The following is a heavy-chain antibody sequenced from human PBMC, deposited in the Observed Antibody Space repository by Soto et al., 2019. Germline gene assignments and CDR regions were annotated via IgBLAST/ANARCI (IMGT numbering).Heavy chain of an antibody. V-gene: IGHV3-23*01. Sequence: GGSLRLSCVASGFTFADYPMNWVRQVPGKGLEWISRTTASGANTYYSDSVRGRFTTSRDNSKNTLFLQMNSLRVDDTAIYYCAKRFLALAGGWYLDSWGQGTLVTAPQ. CDR1: GFTFADYP. D-gene: IGHD6-19*01. CDR3: AKRFLALAGGWYLDS. CDR2: TTASGANT. J-gene: IGHJ4*02.